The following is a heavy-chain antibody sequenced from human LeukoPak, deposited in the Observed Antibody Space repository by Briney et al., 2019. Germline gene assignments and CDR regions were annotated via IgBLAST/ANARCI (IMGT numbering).Heavy chain of an antibody. CDR3: AKRGHYSLDWYHYVDY. D-gene: IGHD3-9*01. CDR1: GFTFSSYG. J-gene: IGHJ4*02. V-gene: IGHV3-30*18. CDR2: ISYDGSNK. Sequence: GGSLRLSCAASGFTFSSYGMHWVRQAPGKGLEWVAVISYDGSNKYYADSVKGRFSISRDNSKNTLYLQMNSLRAEDTAVYYCAKRGHYSLDWYHYVDYWGQGTLVTVSS.